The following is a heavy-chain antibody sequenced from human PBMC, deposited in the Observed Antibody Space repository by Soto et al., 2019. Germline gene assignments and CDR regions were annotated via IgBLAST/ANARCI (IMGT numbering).Heavy chain of an antibody. Sequence: QVQLQESGPGLVKPSQTLSLTCTVSGASISSGGYYWGWIRQHPGKGLEWIGYIYYSGTTYYTPSLKSRVTISVDTSKNQFSLKLSSVTAADTAVYYCASYITGTTENWFDPWGQGTLVTVSS. CDR2: IYYSGTT. J-gene: IGHJ5*02. CDR3: ASYITGTTENWFDP. V-gene: IGHV4-31*03. D-gene: IGHD1-7*01. CDR1: GASISSGGYY.